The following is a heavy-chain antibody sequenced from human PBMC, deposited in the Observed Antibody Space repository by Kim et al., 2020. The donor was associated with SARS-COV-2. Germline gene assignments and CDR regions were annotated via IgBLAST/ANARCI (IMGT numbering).Heavy chain of an antibody. V-gene: IGHV3-48*03. D-gene: IGHD3-3*01. Sequence: DSVNGRFTISRDNAKNSLYLQMNSLRAEDTAVYYCARGRIRFLEWFNFDYWGQGTLVTVSS. J-gene: IGHJ4*02. CDR3: ARGRIRFLEWFNFDY.